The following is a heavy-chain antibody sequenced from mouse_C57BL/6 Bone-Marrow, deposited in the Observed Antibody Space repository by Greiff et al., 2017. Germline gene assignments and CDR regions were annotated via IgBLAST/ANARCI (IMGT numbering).Heavy chain of an antibody. CDR2: IYPGSGNN. CDR3: ARSVAYYSNLYSMDY. Sequence: VQLQESGAELVRPGASVKLSCKASGYTFTDYYINWVKQRPGQGLEWIARIYPGSGNNYYNEKFKGKATLTAEKSSSTAYMQLSSLTSDDSAVYFWARSVAYYSNLYSMDYWGQGTSVTVSS. D-gene: IGHD2-5*01. CDR1: GYTFTDYY. J-gene: IGHJ4*01. V-gene: IGHV1-76*01.